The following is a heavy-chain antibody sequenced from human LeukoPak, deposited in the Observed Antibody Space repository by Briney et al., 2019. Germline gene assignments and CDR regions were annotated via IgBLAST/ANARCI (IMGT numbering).Heavy chain of an antibody. CDR2: IYPGDSDT. J-gene: IGHJ4*02. D-gene: IGHD1-26*01. CDR3: ARLPYSGSYYPEYYFDY. V-gene: IGHV5-51*01. CDR1: GYSFTSYW. Sequence: GESLKISCKGSGYSFTSYWIGWVRQMPGKGLEWMGIIYPGDSDTRYSPSSQGQVTISADKSISTAYLQWSSLEASDTAMYYCARLPYSGSYYPEYYFDYWGQGTLVTVSS.